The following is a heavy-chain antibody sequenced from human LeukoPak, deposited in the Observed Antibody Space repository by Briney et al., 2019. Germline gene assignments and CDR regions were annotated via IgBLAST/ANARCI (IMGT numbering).Heavy chain of an antibody. CDR1: GFTFSSCS. CDR3: ARALWFGELVDY. V-gene: IGHV3-30-3*01. Sequence: GGSLRLSCAASGFTFSSCSMHWVRQAPGKGLEWVAVISYDGSNKYYADSVKGRFTISRDNSKNTLYLQMNSLRAEDTAVYYCARALWFGELVDYWGQGTLVTVSS. J-gene: IGHJ4*02. CDR2: ISYDGSNK. D-gene: IGHD3-10*01.